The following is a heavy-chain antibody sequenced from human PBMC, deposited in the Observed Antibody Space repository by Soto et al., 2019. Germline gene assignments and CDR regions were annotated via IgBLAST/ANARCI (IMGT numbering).Heavy chain of an antibody. CDR1: GYTFTSYG. Sequence: VASVKVSCKASGYTFTSYGISWVRQAPGQGLEWMGWISAYNGNTNYAQKLQGRVTMTTDTSTSTAYMELRSLRSDDTAVYYCARDSLVYDILTGYYHNNWFDPWGQGTLVTVSS. CDR3: ARDSLVYDILTGYYHNNWFDP. D-gene: IGHD3-9*01. CDR2: ISAYNGNT. J-gene: IGHJ5*02. V-gene: IGHV1-18*01.